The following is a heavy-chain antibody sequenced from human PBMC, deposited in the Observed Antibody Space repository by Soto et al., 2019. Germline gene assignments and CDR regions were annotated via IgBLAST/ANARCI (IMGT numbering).Heavy chain of an antibody. CDR2: ISGSGDST. V-gene: IGHV3-23*01. J-gene: IGHJ3*02. CDR3: ARELGYCSGGNCYLEGAFDI. D-gene: IGHD2-15*01. Sequence: GGSLRLSCAASGYTFSSYAMSWVHQAPGKGLEWVSVISGSGDSTYYADSVKGRFTISRDNSEDTLYLRMNSLRAEDTAVYSCARELGYCSGGNCYLEGAFDIWGQGTMVTVSS. CDR1: GYTFSSYA.